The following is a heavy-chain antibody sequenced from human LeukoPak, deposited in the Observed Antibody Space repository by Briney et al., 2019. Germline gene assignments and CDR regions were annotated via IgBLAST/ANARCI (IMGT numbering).Heavy chain of an antibody. Sequence: GGSLRLSCAASGFTFSSYEMNWVRQAPGKGLEWVSYTSGSGSTIYYADSVKGRFTISRDNAKNSLYLQMNSLRAEDTAVYYCARGGLNYDPYHFDYWGQGTLVTVSS. CDR1: GFTFSSYE. J-gene: IGHJ4*02. CDR2: TSGSGSTI. D-gene: IGHD3-22*01. CDR3: ARGGLNYDPYHFDY. V-gene: IGHV3-48*03.